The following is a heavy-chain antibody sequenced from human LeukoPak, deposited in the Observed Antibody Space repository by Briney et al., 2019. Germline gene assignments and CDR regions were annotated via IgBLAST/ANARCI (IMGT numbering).Heavy chain of an antibody. J-gene: IGHJ5*02. CDR3: VRVACSGATCYDGSWFDP. CDR2: INHSGST. V-gene: IGHV4-34*01. D-gene: IGHD2-15*01. Sequence: SETLSLTAAVYAGSFSGYYWSWIPQRPGMGREWSGEINHSGSTNYNPSLKSRVTTSIDTDKSQFSLKLPSVTAADTAVYYCVRVACSGATCYDGSWFDPWGQGILVTVSS. CDR1: AGSFSGYY.